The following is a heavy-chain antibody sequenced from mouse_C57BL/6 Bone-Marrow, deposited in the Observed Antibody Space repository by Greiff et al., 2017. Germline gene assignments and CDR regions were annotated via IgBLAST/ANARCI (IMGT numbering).Heavy chain of an antibody. CDR3: TTPTIVSHGWYFDV. Sequence: EVQLQQSGAELVRPGASVKLSCTASGFNIKDDYMHWVKPRPEQGLEWIGWIDPENGDTEYASKFPGKATLTADTSSNTAYLQLSSLTSEDTAVYYCTTPTIVSHGWYFDVWGTGTTVTVSS. CDR2: IDPENGDT. D-gene: IGHD2-12*01. V-gene: IGHV14-4*01. J-gene: IGHJ1*03. CDR1: GFNIKDDY.